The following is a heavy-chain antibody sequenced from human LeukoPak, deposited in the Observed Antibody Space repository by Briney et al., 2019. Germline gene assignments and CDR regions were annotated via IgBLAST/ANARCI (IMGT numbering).Heavy chain of an antibody. D-gene: IGHD1-26*01. V-gene: IGHV4-38-2*02. J-gene: IGHJ3*02. Sequence: SETLSLTCSVSGYSISSGYYWGWIRQPPGKGLEWIGSIYHSGNTDYNPSLKSRVTISRDTSKNQFSLNLSSVTAADTAVYYCARGFRGSFYVWDAFHIWGQGTMVTVSS. CDR1: GYSISSGYY. CDR2: IYHSGNT. CDR3: ARGFRGSFYVWDAFHI.